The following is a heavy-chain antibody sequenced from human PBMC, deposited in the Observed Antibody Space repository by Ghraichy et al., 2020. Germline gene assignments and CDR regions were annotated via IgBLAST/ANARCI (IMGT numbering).Heavy chain of an antibody. D-gene: IGHD6-13*01. CDR1: GGSISSFY. CDR3: ARHGTSTWYGYYYYYYMDV. CDR2: IYDRGNT. V-gene: IGHV4-59*08. J-gene: IGHJ6*03. Sequence: SETLSLTCTVSGGSISSFYWSWIRQSPGKGLEWIGYIYDRGNTSYHSSFKSRVTISLDTSKNQFSLKVNSVTAADTAVYYCARHGTSTWYGYYYYYYMDVWGKWTTVTVSS.